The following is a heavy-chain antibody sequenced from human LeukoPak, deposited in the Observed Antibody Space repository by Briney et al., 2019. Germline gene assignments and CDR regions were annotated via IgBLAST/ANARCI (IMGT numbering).Heavy chain of an antibody. CDR1: GGSISSGGYY. J-gene: IGHJ4*02. D-gene: IGHD3-22*01. V-gene: IGHV4-31*03. CDR3: ARARVYDSSGYYFGKRATYFDY. CDR2: IYYSGST. Sequence: SETLSLTCTVSGGSISSGGYYWSWIRRHPGKGLEWIGYIYYSGSTYYNPSLKSRVTISVDTSKSQFSLKLSSVTAADTAVYYCARARVYDSSGYYFGKRATYFDYWGQGTLVTVSS.